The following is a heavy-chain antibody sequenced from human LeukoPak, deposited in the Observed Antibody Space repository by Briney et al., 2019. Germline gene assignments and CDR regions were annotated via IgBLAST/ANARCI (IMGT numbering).Heavy chain of an antibody. J-gene: IGHJ1*01. Sequence: GGSLRLSCAASGFTFSSYGMHWVRQAPGKGLEWVAVISYDGSNKYYADSVKGRFTISRDNSKNTLYLQMNSLRAEDTAVYYCARVRGYCSGGSCYCEYFQHWGQGTLVTVSS. CDR2: ISYDGSNK. CDR1: GFTFSSYG. CDR3: ARVRGYCSGGSCYCEYFQH. D-gene: IGHD2-15*01. V-gene: IGHV3-30*03.